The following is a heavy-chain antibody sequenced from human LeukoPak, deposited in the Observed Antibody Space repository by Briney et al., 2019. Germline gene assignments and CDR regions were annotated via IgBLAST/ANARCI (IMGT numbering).Heavy chain of an antibody. D-gene: IGHD6-13*01. CDR1: GGTFSSYA. J-gene: IGHJ4*02. Sequence: SVKVSCKASGGTFSSYAISWVRQAPGQGLEWMGGIIPIFGTANYAQKFQGRVTITTDESTSTAYMELSSLRSEDTAVYYCARERGYSSSWEPFDYWGQGTLVTVSS. CDR3: ARERGYSSSWEPFDY. CDR2: IIPIFGTA. V-gene: IGHV1-69*05.